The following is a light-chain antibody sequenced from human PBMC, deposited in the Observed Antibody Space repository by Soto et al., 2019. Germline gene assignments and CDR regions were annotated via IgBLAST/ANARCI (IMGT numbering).Light chain of an antibody. CDR2: GAS. J-gene: IGKJ1*01. CDR3: QQYNIWPQT. CDR1: QSVNSY. V-gene: IGKV3-15*01. Sequence: EIVMTQSPATLSVSPGERFTLSFRASQSVNSYLAWYQQKSGQAPRLVMYGASSRATGIPARFSGSGSGTEFTLTISRLQSEDFAVYYCQQYNIWPQTFGQGTKVDIK.